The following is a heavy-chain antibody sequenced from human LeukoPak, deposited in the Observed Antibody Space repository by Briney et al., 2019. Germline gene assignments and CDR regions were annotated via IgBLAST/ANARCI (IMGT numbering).Heavy chain of an antibody. J-gene: IGHJ4*02. CDR2: IYYSGST. CDR1: GGSISSSSYY. D-gene: IGHD3-16*01. CDR3: AVPWGSYVDY. V-gene: IGHV4-39*01. Sequence: SQTLSLTCTVSGGSISSSSYYWGWIRQPPGKGLEWIGSIYYSGSTYYNPSLKSRVTISVDTSKNQFSLKLSSVTAADTAVYYCAVPWGSYVDYWGQGTLVTVSS.